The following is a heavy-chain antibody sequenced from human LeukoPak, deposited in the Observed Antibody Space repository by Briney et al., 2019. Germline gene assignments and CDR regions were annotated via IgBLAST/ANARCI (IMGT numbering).Heavy chain of an antibody. CDR2: INTDSSLI. CDR3: ARNLYTSGDY. D-gene: IGHD6-19*01. V-gene: IGHV3-74*01. CDR1: GFTFSSYW. Sequence: SGGSLRLSCAASGFTFSSYWMHWVRQAPGKGLAWVSRINTDSSLINYADSVKGRFTISRDNAKNTLYLQMNSLRPEDTAIYYCARNLYTSGDYWGQGTLVTVSS. J-gene: IGHJ4*02.